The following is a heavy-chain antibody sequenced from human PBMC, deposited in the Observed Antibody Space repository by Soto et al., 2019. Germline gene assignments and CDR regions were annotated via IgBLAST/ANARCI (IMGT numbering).Heavy chain of an antibody. V-gene: IGHV3-23*01. J-gene: IGHJ6*03. CDR3: AVLPYRDYYYMDV. Sequence: GGSLRLSCAASGFTFSSYAMSWVRQAPGKGLEWVSAISGSGGSTYYADSVKGQFTISRDNSKNTLYLQMNSLRAEDTAVYYCAVLPYRDYYYMDVWGKGTTVTVSS. D-gene: IGHD2-15*01. CDR2: ISGSGGST. CDR1: GFTFSSYA.